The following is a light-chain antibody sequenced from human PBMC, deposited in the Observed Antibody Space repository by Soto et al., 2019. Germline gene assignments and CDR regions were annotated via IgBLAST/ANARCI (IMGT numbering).Light chain of an antibody. V-gene: IGKV1-27*01. CDR1: QGVSNN. CDR2: AAS. CDR3: QKYNSAPYT. J-gene: IGKJ3*01. Sequence: DIQMTQSPSSLSASVGDRVTITCRASQGVSNNLAWYQQRSGRVPKLLIYAASTLQSGVPSRFSGSGSGTDFTLTISSPQPEDVATYYCQKYNSAPYTFGPGTTVDLK.